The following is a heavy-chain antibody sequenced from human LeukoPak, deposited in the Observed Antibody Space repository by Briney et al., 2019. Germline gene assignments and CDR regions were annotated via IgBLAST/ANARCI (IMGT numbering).Heavy chain of an antibody. CDR1: GGSISRGGYS. V-gene: IGHV4-30-2*01. CDR2: IYHSGST. J-gene: IGHJ4*02. CDR3: ARGTYYFDY. Sequence: SETLSLTCAVSGGSISRGGYSWSWIRQPPGKGLERIGYIYHSGSTYYNPSLKSRVTISVDRSKNQFSLKLSSVTAADTAVYYCARGTYYFDYWGQGTLVTVSS.